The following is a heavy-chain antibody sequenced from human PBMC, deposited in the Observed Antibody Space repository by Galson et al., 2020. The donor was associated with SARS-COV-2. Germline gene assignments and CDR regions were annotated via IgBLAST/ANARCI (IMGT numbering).Heavy chain of an antibody. CDR3: AREGDDILTGYSDY. V-gene: IGHV1-18*04. J-gene: IGHJ4*02. CDR2: IIAYNGNT. D-gene: IGHD3-9*01. Sequence: ASVNVSCKASGYTFTSYGISWVRQAPVQGLEWMGWIIAYNGNTNYSQNPQGRVTMTTDTSTSTAYMELRSLRSDDTAVYYCAREGDDILTGYSDYWGQGTLVTVSS. CDR1: GYTFTSYG.